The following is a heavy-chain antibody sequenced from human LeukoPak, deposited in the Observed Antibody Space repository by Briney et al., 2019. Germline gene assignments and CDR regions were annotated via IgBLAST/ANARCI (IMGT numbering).Heavy chain of an antibody. V-gene: IGHV4-4*02. J-gene: IGHJ4*02. CDR1: GASISSNDW. CDR3: ARYVPVRTGTTRASFDY. D-gene: IGHD1-1*01. Sequence: SETLSLTCIVSGASISSNDWWNWVRQLPGKGLEWIGEIYQTGRTNYNPSLKSRVTMSVDKSKNQFSLNLTSVSAADTAVYYCARYVPVRTGTTRASFDYWGQGTLVTVSS. CDR2: IYQTGRT.